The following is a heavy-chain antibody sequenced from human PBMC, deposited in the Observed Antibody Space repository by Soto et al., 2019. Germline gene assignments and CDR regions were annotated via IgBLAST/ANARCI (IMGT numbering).Heavy chain of an antibody. V-gene: IGHV3-30-3*01. CDR1: GFIFSRIA. J-gene: IGHJ4*02. Sequence: QVQLVESGGGVVQPGRSLTLSCAASGFIFSRIAMHWVRQAPGKWLEWVAVISSDGSSKLYADSVKGRFIVTRDNPKNTLYLQMSSLRVDDTAVYYCARPTVGTFFHALDHWGQGDLVTVSS. CDR3: ARPTVGTFFHALDH. D-gene: IGHD4-17*01. CDR2: ISSDGSSK.